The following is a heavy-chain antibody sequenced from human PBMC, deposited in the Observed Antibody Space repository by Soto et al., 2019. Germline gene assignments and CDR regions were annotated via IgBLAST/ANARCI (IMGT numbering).Heavy chain of an antibody. CDR3: ARPVGGSYYYFDY. V-gene: IGHV4-39*01. D-gene: IGHD1-26*01. Sequence: QLQLQEPGPGLVKPSETLSLTCTVSGGSISSSSYYWGWIRQPPGKGLEWIGSIYYSGSTYYNPYIKSRVTISVDTSKNQFSLKLSSVTAADTAVYYCARPVGGSYYYFDYWGQGTLVTVSS. CDR1: GGSISSSSYY. CDR2: IYYSGST. J-gene: IGHJ4*02.